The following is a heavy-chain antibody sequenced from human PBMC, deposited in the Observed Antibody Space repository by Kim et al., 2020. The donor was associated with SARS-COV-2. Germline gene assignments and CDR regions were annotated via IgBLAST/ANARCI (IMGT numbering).Heavy chain of an antibody. CDR2: ISWNSGSI. CDR3: AKDITPTYYDILTGDNWFDP. D-gene: IGHD3-9*01. CDR1: GFTFDDYA. Sequence: GGSLRLSCAASGFTFDDYAMHWVRQAPGKGLEWVSGISWNSGSIGYADSVKGRFTISRDNAKNSLYLQMNSLRAEDTALYYCAKDITPTYYDILTGDNWFDPWGQGTLVTVSS. V-gene: IGHV3-9*01. J-gene: IGHJ5*02.